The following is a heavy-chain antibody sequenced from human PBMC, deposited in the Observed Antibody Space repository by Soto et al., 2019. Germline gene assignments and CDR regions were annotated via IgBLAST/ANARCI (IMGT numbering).Heavy chain of an antibody. Sequence: SETLSLTCAVYSGSFSGYYWSWIRQPPGKGLEWIGEINHSGSTNYNPSLKSRVTISVDTSKNQFSLKLSSVTAADTAVYYCARGLYYDFWSGYLYYYYYGMDVWGQGTTVTVSS. V-gene: IGHV4-34*01. CDR2: INHSGST. CDR1: SGSFSGYY. CDR3: ARGLYYDFWSGYLYYYYYGMDV. D-gene: IGHD3-3*01. J-gene: IGHJ6*02.